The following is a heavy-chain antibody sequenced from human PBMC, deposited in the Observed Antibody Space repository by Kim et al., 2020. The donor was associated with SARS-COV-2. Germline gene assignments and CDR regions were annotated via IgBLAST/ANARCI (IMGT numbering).Heavy chain of an antibody. D-gene: IGHD3-22*01. J-gene: IGHJ6*02. CDR1: GGTFSSYA. Sequence: SVKVSCKASGGTFSSYAISWVRQAPGQGLEWMGGIIPIFGTANYAQKFQGRVTITADESTSTAYMELSSLRSEDTAVYYCARDQRPHYDSSGYGGYGMDVWGQGTTVTVSS. CDR3: ARDQRPHYDSSGYGGYGMDV. V-gene: IGHV1-69*13. CDR2: IIPIFGTA.